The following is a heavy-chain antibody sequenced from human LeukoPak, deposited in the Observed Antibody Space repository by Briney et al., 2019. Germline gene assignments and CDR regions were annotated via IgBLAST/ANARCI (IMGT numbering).Heavy chain of an antibody. D-gene: IGHD5-18*01. Sequence: SETLSLTCTVSGGSISTHYWTWMRQPAARGLQWIGRMHLSGSTSYNPSLESRVTMSLDTSKNQVSLRLHSVTAADTALYYCARGGDTFDKWGQGTMVIVSS. CDR2: MHLSGST. CDR3: ARGGDTFDK. V-gene: IGHV4-4*07. CDR1: GGSISTHY. J-gene: IGHJ3*02.